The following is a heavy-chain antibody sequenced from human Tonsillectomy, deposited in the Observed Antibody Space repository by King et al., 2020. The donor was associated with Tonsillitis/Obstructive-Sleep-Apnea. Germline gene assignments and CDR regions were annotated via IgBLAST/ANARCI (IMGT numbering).Heavy chain of an antibody. CDR3: ARLVRRSRWEVRLMSDMDF. CDR2: IFSNDEK. J-gene: IGHJ4*02. D-gene: IGHD6-25*01. V-gene: IGHV2-26*01. Sequence: VTLKESGPVLVKPTETLTLTCTVSGFSLSNARLGVSVIRQPPGNALEWLAHIFSNDEKSYSTSLKSRLAISSDTSKSPVVLTMTNLDPVVTARYYCARLVRRSRWEVRLMSDMDFWGQASLVTLSS. CDR1: GFSLSNARLG.